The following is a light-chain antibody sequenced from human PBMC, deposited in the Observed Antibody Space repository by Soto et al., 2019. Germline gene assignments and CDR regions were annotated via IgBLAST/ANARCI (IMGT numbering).Light chain of an antibody. CDR2: SAS. V-gene: IGKV3-11*01. Sequence: EIVLTQSPATLALYAWERATLSCRASQIIESYLAWYQQRAGQAPRLLIYSASTRATGIPARFSGSGSGTEFTLTISSLQSEDFAVYYCQERSRWPITFGQGTRLEIK. J-gene: IGKJ5*01. CDR1: QIIESY. CDR3: QERSRWPIT.